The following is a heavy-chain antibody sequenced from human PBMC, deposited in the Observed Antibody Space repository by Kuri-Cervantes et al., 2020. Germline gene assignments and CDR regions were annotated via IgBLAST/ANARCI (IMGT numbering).Heavy chain of an antibody. CDR2: IIPIFGTA. CDR3: ARGWHPHDGYSSAGFNY. V-gene: IGHV1-69*13. CDR1: GGTFSSYA. Sequence: SVKVSCKASGGTFSSYAISWVRQAPGQGLEWMGGIIPIFGTANYAQKFQGRVTITADESTSTAYMELSSLRSEDTAVYYCARGWHPHDGYSSAGFNYWGQGTLVTVSS. J-gene: IGHJ4*02. D-gene: IGHD6-19*01.